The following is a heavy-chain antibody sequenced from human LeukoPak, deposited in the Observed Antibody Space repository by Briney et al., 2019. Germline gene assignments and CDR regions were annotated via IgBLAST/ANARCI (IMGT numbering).Heavy chain of an antibody. CDR2: ISHSGST. CDR1: GGSISSGGYY. CDR3: ARYSTTWPYWYFDL. D-gene: IGHD6-13*01. J-gene: IGHJ2*01. V-gene: IGHV4-31*09. Sequence: SSQTLSLTCTVSGGSISSGGYYWSWIRQHPGKGLEWIGYISHSGSTYYNPSLKSRVTISVDKSKNQFSLELTSVTAADTAVYYCARYSTTWPYWYFDLWGRGTLVTVSS.